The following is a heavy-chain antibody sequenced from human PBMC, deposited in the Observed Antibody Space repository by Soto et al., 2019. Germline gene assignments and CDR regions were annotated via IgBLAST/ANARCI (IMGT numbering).Heavy chain of an antibody. D-gene: IGHD4-17*01. CDR2: ISGSGGST. CDR1: GFTFSSYA. V-gene: IGHV3-23*01. CDR3: AKDLPEYGSPTLYYYYSMDV. J-gene: IGHJ6*03. Sequence: EVQLLESGGGLVQPGGSLRLSCAASGFTFSSYAMSWVRQAPGKGLEWVSAISGSGGSTYYADSVKGRCTISRDNSNNTLYLQMNSLVAEDTAVYYCAKDLPEYGSPTLYYYYSMDVWGKGTTVTVSS.